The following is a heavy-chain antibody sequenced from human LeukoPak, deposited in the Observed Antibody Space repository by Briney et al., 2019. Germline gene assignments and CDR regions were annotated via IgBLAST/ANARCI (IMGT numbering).Heavy chain of an antibody. CDR3: ARDLVTVTKGFDI. Sequence: SETLSLTCAVSDDSFSSHYWTWIRQPPGKGLEWIGHISYIGTTNYNPSLKSRVTISIDTSKNQFSLKLSSVTAADTAVYYCARDLVTVTKGFDIWGQGTMVSVSS. J-gene: IGHJ3*02. CDR1: DDSFSSHY. D-gene: IGHD4-17*01. V-gene: IGHV4-59*11. CDR2: ISYIGTT.